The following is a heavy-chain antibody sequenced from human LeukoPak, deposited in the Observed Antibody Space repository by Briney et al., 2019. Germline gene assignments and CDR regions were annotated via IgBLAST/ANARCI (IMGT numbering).Heavy chain of an antibody. CDR1: GYTFTGYY. CDR3: ARDAGHNDSPYYDY. D-gene: IGHD1-1*01. Sequence: ASVKVSCKASGYTFTGYYMHWVRQAPGQGLEWMGWINPNSGGTNYAQKFQGRVTITRDTSISTAYMELSRLRSDDTAVYYCARDAGHNDSPYYDYWGQGTLVTVSS. CDR2: INPNSGGT. J-gene: IGHJ4*02. V-gene: IGHV1-2*02.